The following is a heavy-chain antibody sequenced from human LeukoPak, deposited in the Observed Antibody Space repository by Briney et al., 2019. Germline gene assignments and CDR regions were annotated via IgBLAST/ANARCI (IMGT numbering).Heavy chain of an antibody. D-gene: IGHD3-22*01. J-gene: IGHJ5*02. V-gene: IGHV4-4*07. Sequence: PSETLSLTCAVSGGSISSYYGSWIRQPAGKGLEWIGRIYSSGGTNYNPSLKSRVTMSVDTSKKQFSLKLSSVTAADTAVYYCARDGHYYDSSAPTFGNWFDPWGQGTLVTVPS. CDR1: GGSISSYY. CDR3: ARDGHYYDSSAPTFGNWFDP. CDR2: IYSSGGT.